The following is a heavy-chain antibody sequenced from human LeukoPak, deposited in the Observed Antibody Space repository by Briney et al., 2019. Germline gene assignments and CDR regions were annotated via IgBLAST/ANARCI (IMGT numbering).Heavy chain of an antibody. J-gene: IGHJ4*02. D-gene: IGHD6-19*01. CDR3: AREGSGSGSYFDY. CDR2: IYYSGST. Sequence: SETLSLTCTVSGGSISSYYWSWIRQPPGKGLEWLGYIYYSGSTNYNPSLKSRVTISVDTSKNQFSLKLSSVTAADTAVYYCAREGSGSGSYFDYWGQGTLVTVSS. CDR1: GGSISSYY. V-gene: IGHV4-59*01.